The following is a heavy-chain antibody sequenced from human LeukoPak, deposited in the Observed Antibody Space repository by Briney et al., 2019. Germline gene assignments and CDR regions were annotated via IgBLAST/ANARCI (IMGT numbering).Heavy chain of an antibody. D-gene: IGHD6-13*01. CDR3: ARRYLAADH. CDR1: GYTFTSYD. V-gene: IGHV1-8*01. J-gene: IGHJ4*02. Sequence: ASVKVSCKASGYTFTSYDINWVREATGQGLEWRGGMNPNSGNAGYAQKCQGRDTITRNTSLSTAYMELSSLSSEDTAVYYCARRYLAADHWGQGPLVTVSS. CDR2: MNPNSGNA.